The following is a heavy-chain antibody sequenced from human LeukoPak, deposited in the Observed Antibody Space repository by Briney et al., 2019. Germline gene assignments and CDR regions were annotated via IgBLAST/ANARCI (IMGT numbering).Heavy chain of an antibody. J-gene: IGHJ4*02. D-gene: IGHD3-3*01. CDR2: ITPDGGGA. Sequence: GGSLRLSCAASGFTFSNFWMHGVRHAPGKGLVWVSRITPDGGGADYMDSVKGRFNISRDNAKNTLYLQMNSLGAEDMAVYYCARGVDTTTNNELNYWGQGTLVTVSS. V-gene: IGHV3-74*01. CDR1: GFTFSNFW. CDR3: ARGVDTTTNNELNY.